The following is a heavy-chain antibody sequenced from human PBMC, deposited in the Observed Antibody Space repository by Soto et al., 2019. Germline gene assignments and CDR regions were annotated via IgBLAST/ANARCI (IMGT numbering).Heavy chain of an antibody. CDR2: IYYSGST. V-gene: IGHV4-30-4*01. J-gene: IGHJ4*02. CDR1: GGSISSGDYY. D-gene: IGHD4-4*01. Sequence: PSETLSLTCTVSGGSISSGDYYWSWIRQPPGKGLEWIGYIYYSGSTYYNPSLKSRVTISVDTSKNQFSLKLSSVTAADTAVYYCASGTVYSKYHYFDYWGQGTLVTVSS. CDR3: ASGTVYSKYHYFDY.